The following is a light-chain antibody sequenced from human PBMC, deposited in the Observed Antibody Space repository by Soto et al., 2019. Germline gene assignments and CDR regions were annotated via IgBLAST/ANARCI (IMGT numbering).Light chain of an antibody. Sequence: EIVMTQSPATLSVSPGERATLSCRSSQSVSSNLAWYQQKPGQAPRLLIYGASTRATGIPARFSGSGSVSEFTLTISSLQSEDFAVYDCQHYNNWLGTFGQGTKVEIK. CDR1: QSVSSN. CDR3: QHYNNWLGT. J-gene: IGKJ1*01. CDR2: GAS. V-gene: IGKV3-15*01.